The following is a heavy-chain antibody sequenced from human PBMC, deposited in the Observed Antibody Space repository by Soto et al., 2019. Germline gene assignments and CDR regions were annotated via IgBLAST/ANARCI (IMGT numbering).Heavy chain of an antibody. CDR1: GFTFSSYG. J-gene: IGHJ6*02. Sequence: QVQLVESGGGVVQPGRSLRLSCAASGFTFSSYGMHWVRQAPGKGLEWVAVISYHGSNKYYGDSVKGRFTISRGDSKNTRYLQMNSLRAEDTAVYYCAKDRGAAYYYGMDVWGQGTTVTVSS. V-gene: IGHV3-30*18. CDR3: AKDRGAAYYYGMDV. CDR2: ISYHGSNK. D-gene: IGHD6-13*01.